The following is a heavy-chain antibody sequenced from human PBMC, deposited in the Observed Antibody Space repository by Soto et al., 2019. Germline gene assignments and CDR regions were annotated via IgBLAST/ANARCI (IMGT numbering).Heavy chain of an antibody. D-gene: IGHD3-10*01. CDR3: VKDRGKSYKDFDY. CDR1: GFTFSTCA. Sequence: GGSLRFSCSASGFTFSTCAMHWVRQAPGKGLEYVSAINNKGESTYYADSVKGRFTISRDNSKNTVYLQMSSLRAEDTAVYYCVKDRGKSYKDFDYWGQGTLVTVSS. V-gene: IGHV3-64D*06. J-gene: IGHJ4*02. CDR2: INNKGEST.